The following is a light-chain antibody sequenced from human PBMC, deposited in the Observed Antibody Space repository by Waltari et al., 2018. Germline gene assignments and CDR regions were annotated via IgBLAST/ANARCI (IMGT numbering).Light chain of an antibody. CDR2: GAS. V-gene: IGKV3-20*01. CDR1: QSVAGSY. Sequence: EIVLTQPPGTLSLSPGERATLSCRASQSVAGSYLAWYQQKPGQAPRLLIYGASSRATGIPDRFSGSGSGTDFTLTISRLEPEDFAVYYCQQYGTSTSFTFGPGTKVDIK. CDR3: QQYGTSTSFT. J-gene: IGKJ3*01.